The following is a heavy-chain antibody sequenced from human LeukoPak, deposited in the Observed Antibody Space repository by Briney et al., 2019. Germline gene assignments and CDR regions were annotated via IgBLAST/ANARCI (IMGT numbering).Heavy chain of an antibody. Sequence: PSETLSLTCTVSGGSISGSTHYWGWVRQPPGKGLEWIGSVYYSGSTYYNPSLKSRLTISVDTTKNQFSLKLSSVTAADTAVYYCAATSGGWGQGTLVTVSS. D-gene: IGHD3-10*01. CDR1: GGSISGSTHY. CDR2: VYYSGST. V-gene: IGHV4-39*07. CDR3: AATSGG. J-gene: IGHJ4*02.